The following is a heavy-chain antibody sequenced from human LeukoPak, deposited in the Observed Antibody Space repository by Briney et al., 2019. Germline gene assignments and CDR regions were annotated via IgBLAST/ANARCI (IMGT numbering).Heavy chain of an antibody. CDR2: ISYDGSNK. Sequence: GGSLRLSCAASGFTFSSYAMHWVRQAPGKGLEWVAVISYDGSNKYYADSVKGRFTISRDNSKNTLYLQMNSLRAEDTAVYYCATQWLDNWFDPWGQGTLVTVSS. V-gene: IGHV3-30-3*01. CDR1: GFTFSSYA. D-gene: IGHD6-19*01. J-gene: IGHJ5*02. CDR3: ATQWLDNWFDP.